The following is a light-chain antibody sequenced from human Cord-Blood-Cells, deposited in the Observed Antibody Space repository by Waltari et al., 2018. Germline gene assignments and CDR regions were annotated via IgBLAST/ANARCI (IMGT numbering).Light chain of an antibody. CDR2: DAS. CDR3: QQYNSYSWT. J-gene: IGKJ1*01. Sequence: DIQMTQSPSTLSASVGDRVTITCRASQSISSWLAWYQQKPVKAPKLLIYDASSLESGVPSRFSGSGSGTEFTLTISSLQPDDFATYYCQQYNSYSWTFGQGP. V-gene: IGKV1-5*01. CDR1: QSISSW.